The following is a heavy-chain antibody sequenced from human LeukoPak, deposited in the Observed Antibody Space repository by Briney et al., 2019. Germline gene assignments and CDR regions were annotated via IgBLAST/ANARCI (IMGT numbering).Heavy chain of an antibody. V-gene: IGHV4-39*02. CDR3: WGQRADIVPLFDY. CDR1: AGSTSISSYY. J-gene: IGHJ4*02. D-gene: IGHD5-12*01. Sequence: EPSDTLSLTCILSAGSTSISSYYWAWIRQPPGRGLQWIGGIYYSGSTDYNPSLKSRVPISVDTSKNNFSLKLSYVTAAHTAVYFCWGQRADIVPLFDYWGQGTLVTVSS. CDR2: IYYSGST.